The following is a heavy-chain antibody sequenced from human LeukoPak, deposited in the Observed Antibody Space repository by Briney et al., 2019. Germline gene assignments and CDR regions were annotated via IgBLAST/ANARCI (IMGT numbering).Heavy chain of an antibody. Sequence: SEALSLTCTVSGGSISSGSYYWSWIRQPAGKGLEWIGRIYTSGSTNYNPSLKSRVTTSVDTSKNQFSLKLSSVTAADTAVYYCARETYCSSTSCLIWFDPWGQGTLVTVSS. CDR2: IYTSGST. V-gene: IGHV4-61*02. J-gene: IGHJ5*02. CDR3: ARETYCSSTSCLIWFDP. CDR1: GGSISSGSYY. D-gene: IGHD2-2*01.